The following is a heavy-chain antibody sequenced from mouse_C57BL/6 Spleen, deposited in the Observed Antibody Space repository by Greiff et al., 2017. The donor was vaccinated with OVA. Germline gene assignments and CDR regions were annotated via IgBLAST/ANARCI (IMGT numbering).Heavy chain of an antibody. CDR2: ISGGGGNT. D-gene: IGHD2-4*01. J-gene: IGHJ1*03. V-gene: IGHV5-9*01. Sequence: DVKLVESGGGLVKPGGSLKLSCAASGFTFSSYTMSWVRQTPEKRLEWVATISGGGGNTYYPDSVKGRFTISRDNAKNTLYLQMSSLRSEDTALYYCARHVYYDYDEWYFDVWGTGTTVTVSS. CDR3: ARHVYYDYDEWYFDV. CDR1: GFTFSSYT.